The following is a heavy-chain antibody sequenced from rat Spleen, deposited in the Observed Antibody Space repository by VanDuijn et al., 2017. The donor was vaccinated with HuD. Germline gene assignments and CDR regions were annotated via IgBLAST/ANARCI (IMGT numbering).Heavy chain of an antibody. Sequence: EVQLAESGGGLVQPGRSLKLSCAASGFIFSDYYMAWVRQAPTKGLEWVASISYDGGSTYYRDSVKGRFTISRDNAKSSLYLQMDSLRSEDTATYYCVRHGSLQWYYFDYWGQGVMVTVSS. J-gene: IGHJ2*01. CDR2: ISYDGGST. D-gene: IGHD1-1*01. V-gene: IGHV5-20*01. CDR3: VRHGSLQWYYFDY. CDR1: GFIFSDYY.